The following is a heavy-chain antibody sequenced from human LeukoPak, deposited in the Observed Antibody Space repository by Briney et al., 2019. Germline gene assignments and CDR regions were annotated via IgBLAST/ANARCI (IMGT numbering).Heavy chain of an antibody. D-gene: IGHD6-19*01. Sequence: GGSLRLSCAASGFTFSNAWMSWVRQAPGKGLEWVGRIKSKTDGGTTDYAAPVKGRFTISRDDSKNTLYLQMNSLKTEDTAVYYCTTGVAGPYYYGMDVWGQGTTVTVSS. CDR3: TTGVAGPYYYGMDV. J-gene: IGHJ6*02. V-gene: IGHV3-15*01. CDR1: GFTFSNAW. CDR2: IKSKTDGGTT.